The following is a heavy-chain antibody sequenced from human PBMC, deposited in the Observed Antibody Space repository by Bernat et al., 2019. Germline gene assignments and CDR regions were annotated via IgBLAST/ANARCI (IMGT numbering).Heavy chain of an antibody. CDR1: GFSLSTSGVG. CDR3: ALSGITYGVVIIRFDY. CDR2: IYWDDDK. V-gene: IGHV2-5*02. J-gene: IGHJ4*02. Sequence: QITLKESGPTLGKPTQTLTLTCTFSGFSLSTSGVGVGWIRQPPGKALEWLAVIYWDDDKRYSPSLKSRLTITKDTSKSQVVLTMTNMYPVDTATYYCALSGITYGVVIIRFDYWGQGTLVTVSS. D-gene: IGHD3-16*01.